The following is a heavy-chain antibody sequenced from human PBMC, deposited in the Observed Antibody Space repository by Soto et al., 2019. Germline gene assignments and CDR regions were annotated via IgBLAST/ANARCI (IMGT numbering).Heavy chain of an antibody. CDR1: GDTVNKCD. D-gene: IGHD5-18*01. Sequence: QVQLVQSGAEVKKPGAAVKVSCKPSGDTVNKCDINWVRQATVQGPDWVGGIRADSGASGHAQKFQGRHSLTSATSVSTVYMELSNLRADDTVVYYCARYIHGQGFVSWGQGAMITVSS. CDR2: IRADSGAS. CDR3: ARYIHGQGFVS. V-gene: IGHV1-8*01. J-gene: IGHJ5*01.